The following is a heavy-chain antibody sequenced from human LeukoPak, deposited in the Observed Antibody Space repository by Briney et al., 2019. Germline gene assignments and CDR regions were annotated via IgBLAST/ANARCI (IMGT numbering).Heavy chain of an antibody. CDR1: GNSFTSYW. V-gene: IGHV5-51*01. CDR3: ACRDLTSTWSFP. D-gene: IGHD6-13*01. CDR2: IYPGDLRV. J-gene: IGHJ5*02. Sequence: GESLKISCEGFGNSFTSYWSCWVRPMPGKGMEWRGVIYPGDLRVRYNPSFQGQVTISVDKSINTAYLQWVSLRASDSAMYYCACRDLTSTWSFPWGQGTLVTVSS.